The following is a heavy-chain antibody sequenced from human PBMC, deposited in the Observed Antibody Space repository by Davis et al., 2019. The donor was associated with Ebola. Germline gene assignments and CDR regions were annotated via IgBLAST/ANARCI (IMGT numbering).Heavy chain of an antibody. CDR1: GGSFSGYY. V-gene: IGHV4-34*01. CDR3: AREDSVVSRGMDV. J-gene: IGHJ6*02. CDR2: INHIGST. D-gene: IGHD2-2*01. Sequence: MPSETLSLTCAVHGGSFSGYYWSWIRRPPGKGLEWIGEINHIGSTNYNPSLKSRVTISVDTSKNQFSLKLSSVTAADTAVYYCAREDSVVSRGMDVWGQGTTVTVSS.